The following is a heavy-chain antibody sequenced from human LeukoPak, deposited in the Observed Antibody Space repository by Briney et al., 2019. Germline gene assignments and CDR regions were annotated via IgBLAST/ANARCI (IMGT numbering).Heavy chain of an antibody. Sequence: SETLSLTCTVSGGSISSSSYYWGWIRQPPGKGLEWIGSIYYSGSTYYNPSLKSRVTISVDTSKNQFSLKLSSVTAADTAVYYCASLVYSYGDYDYWGQGTLVTVSS. D-gene: IGHD4-17*01. CDR3: ASLVYSYGDYDY. J-gene: IGHJ4*02. CDR2: IYYSGST. V-gene: IGHV4-39*07. CDR1: GGSISSSSYY.